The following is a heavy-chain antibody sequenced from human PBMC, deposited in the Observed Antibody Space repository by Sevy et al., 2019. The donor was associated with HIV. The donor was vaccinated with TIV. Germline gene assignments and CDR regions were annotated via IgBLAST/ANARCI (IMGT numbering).Heavy chain of an antibody. V-gene: IGHV1-69*13. CDR1: GDTFSTYG. CDR3: AREGSVATTGDHDGFDI. D-gene: IGHD7-27*01. J-gene: IGHJ3*02. CDR2: IIPSFGTP. Sequence: ASVKVSCKASGDTFSTYGLSWVRQAPGQGLEWMGGIIPSFGTPNYAQKFQGRVTITADESASTAYMELSSLRSEDTALYYCAREGSVATTGDHDGFDIWGHGTLVTVSS.